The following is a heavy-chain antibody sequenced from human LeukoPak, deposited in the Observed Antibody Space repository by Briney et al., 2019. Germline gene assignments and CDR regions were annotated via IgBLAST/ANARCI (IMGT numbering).Heavy chain of an antibody. CDR3: ARGDYYYGSGIDAFDI. CDR1: GFTFSSYD. D-gene: IGHD3-10*01. V-gene: IGHV3-13*01. CDR2: IGTAGDT. Sequence: GGSLRLSCAASGFTFSSYDMHWVRQATGKGLEWVSAIGTAGDTYYPGSVKGRFTISRENAKNSLYLQMNSLRAGDTAVYYCARGDYYYGSGIDAFDIWGQGTMVTVSS. J-gene: IGHJ3*02.